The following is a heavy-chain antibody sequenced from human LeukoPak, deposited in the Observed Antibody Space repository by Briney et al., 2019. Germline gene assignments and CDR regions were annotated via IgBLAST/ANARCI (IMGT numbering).Heavy chain of an antibody. CDR2: INHSGST. D-gene: IGHD3-3*01. V-gene: IGHV4-34*01. CDR3: ARGPLYYDFWSGSYYYGMDV. CDR1: GGSFSGYY. Sequence: SETLSLTCAVYGGSFSGYYWSWIRQPPGKGLEWVGEINHSGSTNYNPSLKSRVTISVDTSKNQFSLKLSSVTAADTAVYYCARGPLYYDFWSGSYYYGMDVWGQGTTVTVSS. J-gene: IGHJ6*02.